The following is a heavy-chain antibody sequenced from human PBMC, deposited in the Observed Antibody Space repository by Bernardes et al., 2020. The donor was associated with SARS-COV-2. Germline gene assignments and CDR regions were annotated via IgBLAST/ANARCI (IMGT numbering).Heavy chain of an antibody. Sequence: GGSLRLSCAASGFTFSSYSMNWVRQAPGKGLEWVSSISSSSSYIYYADSVKGRFTISRDNAKNSLYLQMNSLRAEDTAVYYCAREGTNWGSNWYFDLWGRGTLVTVSS. D-gene: IGHD7-27*01. J-gene: IGHJ2*01. CDR3: AREGTNWGSNWYFDL. CDR1: GFTFSSYS. CDR2: ISSSSSYI. V-gene: IGHV3-21*01.